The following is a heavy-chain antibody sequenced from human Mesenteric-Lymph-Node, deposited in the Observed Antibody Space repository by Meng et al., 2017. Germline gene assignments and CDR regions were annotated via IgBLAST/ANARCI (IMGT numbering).Heavy chain of an antibody. CDR3: ARPTYGDEYYYYYYGMDV. Sequence: SAKVSCKASGGTFRSHAISWVRQAPGQGLEWMGGIIPIFGTPHYAQKFQGRVTITADESTSTAYMELSSLRSEDTAVYYCARPTYGDEYYYYYYGMDVWGQGTMVTVSS. CDR2: IIPIFGTP. V-gene: IGHV1-69*13. D-gene: IGHD4-17*01. J-gene: IGHJ6*02. CDR1: GGTFRSHA.